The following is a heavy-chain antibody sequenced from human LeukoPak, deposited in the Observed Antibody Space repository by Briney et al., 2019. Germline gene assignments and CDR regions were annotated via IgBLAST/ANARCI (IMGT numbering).Heavy chain of an antibody. J-gene: IGHJ3*02. Sequence: PGRSLRLSCAASGFTFNSYGMHWVRQAPGKGLEWVSSISSSSSYIYYADSVKGRFTISRDNAKNTLYLQMNSLRAEDTAVYYCAKAEAARMGSAFDIWGQGTKVTVSS. D-gene: IGHD6-6*01. CDR3: AKAEAARMGSAFDI. CDR2: ISSSSSYI. CDR1: GFTFNSYG. V-gene: IGHV3-21*04.